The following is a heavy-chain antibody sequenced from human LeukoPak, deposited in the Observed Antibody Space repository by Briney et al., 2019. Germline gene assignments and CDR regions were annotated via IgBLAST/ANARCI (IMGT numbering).Heavy chain of an antibody. J-gene: IGHJ4*02. D-gene: IGHD3-10*01. CDR2: INPNSGGT. CDR3: ARSFYYYGSGSYYNDRGPARDSPYYFDY. CDR1: GYTFTSYG. Sequence: GASVKVSCKASGYTFTSYGVSWVRQAPGQGLEWMGWINPNSGGTNYAQKFQGRVTMTRDTSISTAYMELSRLRSDDTAVYYCARSFYYYGSGSYYNDRGPARDSPYYFDYWGQGTLVTVSS. V-gene: IGHV1-2*02.